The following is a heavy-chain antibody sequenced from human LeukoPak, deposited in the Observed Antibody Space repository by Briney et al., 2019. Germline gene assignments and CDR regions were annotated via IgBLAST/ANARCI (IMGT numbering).Heavy chain of an antibody. CDR1: GFTFSVSA. CDR3: TRHTMDV. CDR2: IRSKANNYAT. Sequence: PGGSLRLSCAASGFTFSVSAMHWVRQASGKGLEWVGRIRSKANNYATEYDASVKGRLTISRDDSKNTAYLQMNSLRTEDTAVYYCTRHTMDVWGQGTTVTVSS. V-gene: IGHV3-73*01. J-gene: IGHJ6*01.